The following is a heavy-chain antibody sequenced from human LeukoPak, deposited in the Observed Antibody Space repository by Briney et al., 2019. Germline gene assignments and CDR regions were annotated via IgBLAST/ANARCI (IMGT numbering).Heavy chain of an antibody. CDR2: IYPGDSDT. CDR3: ARSGGKTYYYYYYGMDV. J-gene: IGHJ6*02. CDR1: GYSFTGYW. D-gene: IGHD2-15*01. Sequence: GESLKISCKGSGYSFTGYWIGWVRQMPGKGLEWMGIIYPGDSDTRYSPSFQGQVTISADKSISTAYLQWSSLKASDTAMYYCARSGGKTYYYYYYGMDVWGQGTTVTVSS. V-gene: IGHV5-51*01.